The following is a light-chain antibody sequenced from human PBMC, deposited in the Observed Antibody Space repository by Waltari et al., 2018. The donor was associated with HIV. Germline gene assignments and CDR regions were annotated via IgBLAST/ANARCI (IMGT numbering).Light chain of an antibody. Sequence: QSALTQPPSASGSLGQSVTISCTGSSSDIGAYDSVSWFQQHPRSAPKLLLYEVTRRPSAVSDHFSGSRSGSTAFLTVAGLQPDDEATYFCSSYGDSLRVLFGGGTNVTVL. CDR3: SSYGDSLRVL. CDR2: EVT. CDR1: SSDIGAYDS. V-gene: IGLV2-8*01. J-gene: IGLJ3*02.